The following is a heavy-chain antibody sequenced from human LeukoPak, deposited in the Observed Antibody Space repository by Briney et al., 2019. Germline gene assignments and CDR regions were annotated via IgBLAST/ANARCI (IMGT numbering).Heavy chain of an antibody. D-gene: IGHD2-15*01. CDR1: GFTFSSYA. CDR2: ISGSGGST. V-gene: IGHV3-23*01. CDR3: ANLRFHYCSGGSCYDGDY. J-gene: IGHJ4*02. Sequence: PGGSLRLSCAASGFTFSSYAMNWVRQAPGKGLEWVSAISGSGGSTYYADSVKGRFTISRDNSKNTLYLQMNSLRAEDTAVYYCANLRFHYCSGGSCYDGDYWGQGTLVTVSS.